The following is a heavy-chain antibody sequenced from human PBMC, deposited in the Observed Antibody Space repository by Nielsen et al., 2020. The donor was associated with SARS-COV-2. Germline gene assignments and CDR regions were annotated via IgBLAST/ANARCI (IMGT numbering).Heavy chain of an antibody. V-gene: IGHV3-30*03. J-gene: IGHJ6*02. Sequence: GESLKISCAASGFNFNNYGLDWVRQAPGKGLEWVAVISYDGSNKYYADSVKGRFTISRDNSKNTLYLQMNSLRAEDTAVYYCARESGMDVWGQGTTVTVSS. CDR1: GFNFNNYG. CDR3: ARESGMDV. CDR2: ISYDGSNK.